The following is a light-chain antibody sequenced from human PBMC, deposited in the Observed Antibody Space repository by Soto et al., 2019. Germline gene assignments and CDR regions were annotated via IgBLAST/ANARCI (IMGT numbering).Light chain of an antibody. J-gene: IGLJ2*01. CDR2: LEGSGSY. Sequence: QAVLTQSSYASASLGSSVKLTCTLSSGHSSYIIAWHQQQPGKAPRYLMKLEGSGSYNKGSGVPDRFSGSSSGADRYLTISNLQSEDEADYYCETWDSSTHVVFGGGTKLTVL. V-gene: IGLV4-60*03. CDR1: SGHSSYI. CDR3: ETWDSSTHVV.